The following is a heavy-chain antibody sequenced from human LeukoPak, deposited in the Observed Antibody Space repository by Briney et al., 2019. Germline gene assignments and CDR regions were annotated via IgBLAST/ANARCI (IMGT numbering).Heavy chain of an antibody. CDR2: ISGSGGST. CDR1: GFTFSSYA. J-gene: IGHJ4*02. D-gene: IGHD5-24*01. V-gene: IGHV3-23*01. CDR3: AKDLPLMGLFDY. Sequence: PGASLRLSCAASGFTFSSYAMSWVRQAPGKGLEWVSAISGSGGSTYYADSVKGRFTISRGNSKNTLYLQMNSLRAEDTAVYYCAKDLPLMGLFDYWGQGTLVTASS.